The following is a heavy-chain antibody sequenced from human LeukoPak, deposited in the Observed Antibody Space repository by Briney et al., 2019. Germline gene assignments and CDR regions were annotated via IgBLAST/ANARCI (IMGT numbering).Heavy chain of an antibody. CDR2: ISGSGGST. CDR3: ARDGYYGSGSYDY. V-gene: IGHV3-23*01. J-gene: IGHJ4*02. CDR1: GFTFSSYA. D-gene: IGHD3-10*01. Sequence: GGSLRLSCAASGFTFSSYAMSWVRQAPGKGLEWVSAISGSGGSTYYADSVKGRFTISRDNSKNTLYLQMNSLRAEDTAVYYCARDGYYGSGSYDYWGQGTLVTVSS.